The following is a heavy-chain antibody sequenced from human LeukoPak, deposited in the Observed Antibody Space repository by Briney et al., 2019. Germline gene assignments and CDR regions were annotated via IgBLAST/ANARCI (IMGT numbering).Heavy chain of an antibody. V-gene: IGHV4-61*02. D-gene: IGHD3-10*01. CDR3: ASSTGSGSYYPLFDY. J-gene: IGHJ4*02. Sequence: SETLSLTCTVSGGSISSGSYSWNWIRQPAGRGLEWIGRIYTSGSTNYNPSLKSRATMSVDTSKNQFSMKLSSVTAADTAVYYCASSTGSGSYYPLFDYWGQGTLVTVSS. CDR1: GGSISSGSYS. CDR2: IYTSGST.